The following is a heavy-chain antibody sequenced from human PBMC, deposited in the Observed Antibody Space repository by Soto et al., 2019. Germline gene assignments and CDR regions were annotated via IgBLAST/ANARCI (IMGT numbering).Heavy chain of an antibody. CDR3: ATNQYDILTGPHPDYVMDV. D-gene: IGHD3-9*01. Sequence: PGESLKISCKGSGYSFTSYWIGWVRQMPGKGLEWMGIIYPGDSDTRYSPSFQGQVTISADKSISTAYLQWSSLKASDTAMYYCATNQYDILTGPHPDYVMDVRGQRTTVTVSS. CDR2: IYPGDSDT. J-gene: IGHJ6*02. V-gene: IGHV5-51*01. CDR1: GYSFTSYW.